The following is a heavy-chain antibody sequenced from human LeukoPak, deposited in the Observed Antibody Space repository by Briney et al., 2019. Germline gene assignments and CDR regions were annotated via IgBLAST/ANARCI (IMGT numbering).Heavy chain of an antibody. CDR2: ISGSGGST. J-gene: IGHJ4*02. V-gene: IGHV3-23*01. Sequence: GGSLRLSCAASGFTFSDYYMSWVRQAPGKGLEWVSAISGSGGSTYYADSVKGRFTISRDNSKNTLYLQMNSLRAEDTAVYYCAKAREGGYIDYWGQGTLVTVSS. D-gene: IGHD2-15*01. CDR1: GFTFSDYY. CDR3: AKAREGGYIDY.